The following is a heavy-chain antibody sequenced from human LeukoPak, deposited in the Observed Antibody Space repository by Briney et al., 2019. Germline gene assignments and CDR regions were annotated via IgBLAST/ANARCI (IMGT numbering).Heavy chain of an antibody. CDR3: VKPAYSSTFFDY. CDR2: ISSSGIST. CDR1: GFTFSSYA. Sequence: PGGSLILSCSASGFTFSSYAMDWVRQAPGKGLEYVSAISSSGISTYYADSVKGRFTISRDNSKNTVYLQMSRLRADDAAVYFCVKPAYSSTFFDYWGHGTLVTVSS. D-gene: IGHD6-13*01. J-gene: IGHJ4*01. V-gene: IGHV3-64D*06.